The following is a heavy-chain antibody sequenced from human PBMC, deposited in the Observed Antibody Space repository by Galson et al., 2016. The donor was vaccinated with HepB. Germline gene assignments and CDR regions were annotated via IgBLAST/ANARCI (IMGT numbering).Heavy chain of an antibody. CDR1: GFTLSNFA. D-gene: IGHD3-3*01. V-gene: IGHV3-30*18. CDR3: AKWGGSSFTIFGVYYFDY. Sequence: SLRLSCAASGFTLSNFAMHWVRQAPGKGLEWVAVISYDGSYNYYTDSVKGRFTISRDNSKNTLYLQMNSLRVEDTAVYYCAKWGGSSFTIFGVYYFDYWGQGTQVTVSS. CDR2: ISYDGSYN. J-gene: IGHJ4*02.